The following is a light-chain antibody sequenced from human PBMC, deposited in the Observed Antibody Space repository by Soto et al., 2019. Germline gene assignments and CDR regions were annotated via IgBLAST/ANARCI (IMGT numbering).Light chain of an antibody. CDR2: AAS. V-gene: IGKV3-20*01. Sequence: EIVLTQSPGTLSLSPGERATLSCRASERLSSVYLAWYQQKPGQAPRLLIYAASSRATGIPDRFSGGGSGTDFTLTISRLEPEDFAVYYCQQCGSSPWTFGQGTKVDIK. CDR1: ERLSSVY. CDR3: QQCGSSPWT. J-gene: IGKJ1*01.